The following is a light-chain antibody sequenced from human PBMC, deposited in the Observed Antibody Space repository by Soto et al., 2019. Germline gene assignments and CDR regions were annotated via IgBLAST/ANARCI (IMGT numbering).Light chain of an antibody. V-gene: IGLV1-40*01. J-gene: IGLJ3*02. CDR2: GNS. CDR3: QSYDSSLSAL. Sequence: QSVLTQPPSVSGAPGQRITISCTGSRSNIGAGYDVHWYQQLPGTAPKLLIYGNSNRPSGVPDRFSGSKSGTSASLAITGLQAEDEADYYCQSYDSSLSALFGGRTKLTVL. CDR1: RSNIGAGYD.